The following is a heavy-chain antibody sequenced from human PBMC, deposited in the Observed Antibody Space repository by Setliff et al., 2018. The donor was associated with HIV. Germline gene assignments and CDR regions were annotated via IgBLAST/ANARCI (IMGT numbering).Heavy chain of an antibody. CDR2: IYYSGST. D-gene: IGHD5-12*01. V-gene: IGHV4-59*01. J-gene: IGHJ3*02. Sequence: PSETLSLTCTVSDGSFSSDYWTWIRQTPGKGLEWIGYIYYSGSTKYNPSLTSRVTISVDTSKNHFSLKLTSVTAADTAVYYWARAEMATIVAFDIWGQGTMVTVS. CDR3: ARAEMATIVAFDI. CDR1: DGSFSSDY.